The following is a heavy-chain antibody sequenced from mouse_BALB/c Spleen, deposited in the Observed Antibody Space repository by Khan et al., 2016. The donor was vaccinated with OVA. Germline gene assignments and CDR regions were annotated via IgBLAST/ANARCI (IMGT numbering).Heavy chain of an antibody. CDR2: IILKSDDYVT. CDR1: GFTFSNYW. CDR3: GLLL. D-gene: IGHD2-3*01. J-gene: IGHJ2*01. V-gene: IGHV6-6*02. Sequence: EVQLQESGGGLVQPAGSMKLSCVVSGFTFSNYWTNWFRQSPAKEHVWVVDIILKSDDYVTHYAESVKGRFTISRDDSKSSVDLQMNKLRAEDTGIYDCGLLLWGQGTTLTVSS.